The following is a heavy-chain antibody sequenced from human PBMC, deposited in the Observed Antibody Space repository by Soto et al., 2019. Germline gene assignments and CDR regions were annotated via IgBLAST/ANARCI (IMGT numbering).Heavy chain of an antibody. V-gene: IGHV5-51*01. CDR3: ASGPTVLDS. J-gene: IGHJ4*02. CDR2: IFPADSDT. D-gene: IGHD4-17*01. CDR1: GYNFAYSW. Sequence: PGESLKISCQGSGYNFAYSWIGWVRQMPGKGLEWMGIIFPADSDTRYSPSFQGQVTISADKSINTAYLQWSSLKASVTAMYYCASGPTVLDSWGQRTLVSVSS.